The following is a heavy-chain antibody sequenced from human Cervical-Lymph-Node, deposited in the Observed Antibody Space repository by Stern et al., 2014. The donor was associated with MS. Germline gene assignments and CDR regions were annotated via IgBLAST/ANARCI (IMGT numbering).Heavy chain of an antibody. CDR3: AREAYVWGSYRYFDY. V-gene: IGHV4-30-4*01. D-gene: IGHD3-16*02. J-gene: IGHJ4*02. CDR2: IYYSGST. CDR1: GGSISSGDYY. Sequence: QLQLQESGPGLEKPSQTLSLTCTVSGGSISSGDYYWSWIRQPPGKGLEWIGYIYYSGSTYYNPSLKSRVTISVDTSKNQFSLKLSSVTAADTAVYYCAREAYVWGSYRYFDYWGQGTLVTVSS.